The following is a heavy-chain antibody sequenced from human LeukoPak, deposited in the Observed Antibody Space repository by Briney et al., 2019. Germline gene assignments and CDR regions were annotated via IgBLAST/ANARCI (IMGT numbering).Heavy chain of an antibody. D-gene: IGHD3-22*01. Sequence: GGSLRLSCAASGFTFSSYGMHWVRQAPGKGLEWVAVIWYDGSNKYYADSVKGRFTISRDNSKNTLYLQMNSLRAEDTAVYYCARILVVIGDDHWGQGTLVTVSS. CDR3: ARILVVIGDDH. CDR1: GFTFSSYG. CDR2: IWYDGSNK. J-gene: IGHJ4*02. V-gene: IGHV3-33*08.